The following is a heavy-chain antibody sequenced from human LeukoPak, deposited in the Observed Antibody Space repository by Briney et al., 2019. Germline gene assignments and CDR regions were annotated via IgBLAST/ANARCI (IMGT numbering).Heavy chain of an antibody. V-gene: IGHV3-7*01. CDR2: IKQDGSEK. D-gene: IGHD1-7*01. J-gene: IGHJ6*02. CDR1: GFTFSSYW. CDR3: AVQLTGTSSYYYGMDV. Sequence: PGGSLRLSCAVSGFTFSSYWMSWVRQAPGKGLEWVANIKQDGSEKYYVDSVKGRFTISRDNAKNSLYLQMNSLRAEDTAVYYCAVQLTGTSSYYYGMDVWGQGTTVTVSS.